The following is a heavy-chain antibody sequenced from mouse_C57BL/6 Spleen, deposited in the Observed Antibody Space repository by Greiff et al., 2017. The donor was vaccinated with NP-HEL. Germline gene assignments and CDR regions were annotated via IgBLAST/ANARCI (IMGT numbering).Heavy chain of an antibody. J-gene: IGHJ2*01. D-gene: IGHD3-2*02. Sequence: EVQLQESGPELVKPGASVKISCKASGYSFTGYYMNWVKQSPEKSLEWIGEINPSTGGTTYNQKFKAKATLTVDKSSSTAYMQLKSLTSEDSAVDDCAKQLRRRGSYFDYWGQGTTLTVSS. V-gene: IGHV1-42*01. CDR2: INPSTGGT. CDR1: GYSFTGYY. CDR3: AKQLRRRGSYFDY.